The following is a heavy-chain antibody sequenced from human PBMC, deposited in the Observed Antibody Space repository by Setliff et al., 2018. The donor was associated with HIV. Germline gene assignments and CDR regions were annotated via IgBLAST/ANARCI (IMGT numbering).Heavy chain of an antibody. CDR2: INTYKGNT. Sequence: ASVKVSCKASGYTFIDYFIHWVRQAPGQGLEWMGWINTYKGNTNYAQKFQGRVTMTTDTSISTAYMALSRLRSDDTAVYYCATLDYWGQGTLVTVSS. V-gene: IGHV1-2*02. J-gene: IGHJ4*02. CDR3: ATLDY. CDR1: GYTFIDYF.